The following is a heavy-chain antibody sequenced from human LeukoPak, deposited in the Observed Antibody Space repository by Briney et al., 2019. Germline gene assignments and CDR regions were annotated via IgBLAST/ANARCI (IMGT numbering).Heavy chain of an antibody. CDR2: IYYSGST. Sequence: SQTLSLTCTVSGGSISSGGYYWSWIRLHPGKGLEWIGYIYYSGSTYYNPSLKSRVTISVDTSKNQFSLKLSSVTAADTAVYYCARRVVVVAAILIDPWGQGTLVTVSS. J-gene: IGHJ5*02. CDR1: GGSISSGGYY. D-gene: IGHD2-15*01. V-gene: IGHV4-31*03. CDR3: ARRVVVVAAILIDP.